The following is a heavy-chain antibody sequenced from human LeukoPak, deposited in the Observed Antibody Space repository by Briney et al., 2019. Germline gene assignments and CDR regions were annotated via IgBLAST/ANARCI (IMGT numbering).Heavy chain of an antibody. V-gene: IGHV4-59*01. Sequence: SETLSLTCTVSGDSIRNYYWSWIRQPPGKGLEWIGYIYYNGSTNYYNPSLKSRVTMSLETSKNQFSLRLRSVTAADTAVYFCATGSSGGVGDLDYWGQGTPVTVSS. D-gene: IGHD6-6*01. CDR2: IYYNGST. J-gene: IGHJ4*02. CDR1: GDSIRNYY. CDR3: ATGSSGGVGDLDY.